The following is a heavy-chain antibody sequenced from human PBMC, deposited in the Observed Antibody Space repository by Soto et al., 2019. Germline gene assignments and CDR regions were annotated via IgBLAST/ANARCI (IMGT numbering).Heavy chain of an antibody. Sequence: SVKVSCKASGGTFSNSAIYWVRQAPGQGLVWMGGFNPIFGAPYYAQTFQGRVTITADESTSTAYMDLSSLRSEDTAVYYCAVGNSTTYNRFDPWGQGTLVTVSS. CDR1: GGTFSNSA. CDR3: AVGNSTTYNRFDP. J-gene: IGHJ5*02. V-gene: IGHV1-69*13. D-gene: IGHD1-7*01. CDR2: FNPIFGAP.